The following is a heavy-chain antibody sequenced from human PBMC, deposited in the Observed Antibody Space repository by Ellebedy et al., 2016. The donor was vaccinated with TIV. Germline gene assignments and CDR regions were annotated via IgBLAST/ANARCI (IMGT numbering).Heavy chain of an antibody. Sequence: GESLKISCAASGFTFSSYWMHWVRQAPGKGLVWVSRINSDGSSRSYADSVKGRFTISRDNAKNTLYLQMNSLRAEDTAVYYCARDRYYDILTGYHNYYYYMDVWGKGTTVTVSS. D-gene: IGHD3-9*01. CDR2: INSDGSSR. J-gene: IGHJ6*03. CDR1: GFTFSSYW. V-gene: IGHV3-74*01. CDR3: ARDRYYDILTGYHNYYYYMDV.